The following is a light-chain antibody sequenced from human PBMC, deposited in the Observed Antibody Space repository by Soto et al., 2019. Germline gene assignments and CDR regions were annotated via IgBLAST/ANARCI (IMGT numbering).Light chain of an antibody. CDR2: DVS. CDR1: SSDVGGYNY. Sequence: SELNQPASVSGSPRQSLPISCTGTSSDVGGYNYVSWYQQHPGKAPKLMIYDVSNRPSGVSNRFSGSKSGNTASLTISGLQAEDEADYYCSSYTSSSTLYVFGTGTKVTVL. V-gene: IGLV2-14*01. CDR3: SSYTSSSTLYV. J-gene: IGLJ1*01.